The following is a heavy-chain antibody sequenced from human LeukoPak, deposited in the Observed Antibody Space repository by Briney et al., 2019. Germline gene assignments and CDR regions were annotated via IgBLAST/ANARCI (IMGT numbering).Heavy chain of an antibody. CDR2: IVVGSGNT. Sequence: GASVKVSCKASGFTFTSSAVQRERQARGQRLEWMGWIVVGSGNTNYAQKFQERVTITRDMSTSTAYMELSSLRSEDTAVYYCARSAESYSSSWYNWFDPWGQGTLVTVSS. D-gene: IGHD6-13*01. J-gene: IGHJ5*02. CDR3: ARSAESYSSSWYNWFDP. CDR1: GFTFTSSA. V-gene: IGHV1-58*01.